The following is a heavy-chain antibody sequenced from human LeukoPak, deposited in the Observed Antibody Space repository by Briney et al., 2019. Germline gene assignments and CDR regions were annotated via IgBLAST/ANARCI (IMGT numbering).Heavy chain of an antibody. CDR1: GYTFTSYY. J-gene: IGHJ3*02. CDR2: IIPIFGTA. D-gene: IGHD1-26*01. V-gene: IGHV1-69*13. Sequence: GASVKVSCKASGYTFTSYYMHWVRQAPGQGREWMGGIIPIFGTANYAQKFQGRVTITAGESTSTAYMELSSLRSEDTAVYYCARDLAPYSGSLNAFDIWGHGTMVTVSS. CDR3: ARDLAPYSGSLNAFDI.